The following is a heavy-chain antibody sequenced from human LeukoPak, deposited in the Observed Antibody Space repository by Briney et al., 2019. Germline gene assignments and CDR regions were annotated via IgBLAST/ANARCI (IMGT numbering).Heavy chain of an antibody. CDR1: GYTFSSST. D-gene: IGHD4/OR15-4a*01. CDR2: ISSSSDYI. V-gene: IGHV3-21*01. Sequence: GGSLRLSCAASGYTFSSSTMNWVRRAPGKGLEWVSSISSSSDYIYYADSVKGRFTISRDNAKNSLYLQMNSLRAEDTAVYYCVRIPNSANFPNWFDPWGQGTLVTVSS. CDR3: VRIPNSANFPNWFDP. J-gene: IGHJ5*02.